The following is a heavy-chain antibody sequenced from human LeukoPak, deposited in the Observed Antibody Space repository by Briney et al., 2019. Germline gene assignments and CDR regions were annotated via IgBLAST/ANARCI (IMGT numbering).Heavy chain of an antibody. CDR2: ISSSSSYI. J-gene: IGHJ4*02. CDR3: ARVAVGATFAYDY. CDR1: GFPFSSYS. V-gene: IGHV3-21*01. D-gene: IGHD1-26*01. Sequence: GGSLTLSCSPSGFPFSSYSMNWVRQAPRKGLEWVSSISSSSSYIYYADSVKGRFTISRDNAKNSLYLQMNSLRAEDTAVYYCARVAVGATFAYDYWGQGTLVTVSS.